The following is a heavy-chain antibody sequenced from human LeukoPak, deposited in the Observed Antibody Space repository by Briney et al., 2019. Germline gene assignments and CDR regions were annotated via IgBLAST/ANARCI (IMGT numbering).Heavy chain of an antibody. Sequence: PSETLSLTCAVYGGSFSGYYWSWIRQPPGKGLEWIGEINHSGSTNYSPSLKSRVTISVDTSKNQFSLKLSSVTAADTAVYYCAREVYYDSSGLDYWGQGTLVTVSS. V-gene: IGHV4-34*01. CDR1: GGSFSGYY. CDR3: AREVYYDSSGLDY. J-gene: IGHJ4*02. CDR2: INHSGST. D-gene: IGHD3-22*01.